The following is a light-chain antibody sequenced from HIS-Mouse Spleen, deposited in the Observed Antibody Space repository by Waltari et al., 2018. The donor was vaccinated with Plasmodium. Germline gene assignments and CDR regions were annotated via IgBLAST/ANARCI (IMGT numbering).Light chain of an antibody. V-gene: IGKV1-9*01. CDR3: QQLNSYPIT. Sequence: DIQLTQSPSFLPASVGDRVTITCRASQGISSYLAWYQQKPAKAPKLLTYAASTLQSGVPSSFSGSGSGTELTLTISSLQPEDFATCYWQQLNSYPITFGGGTKVEIK. J-gene: IGKJ4*01. CDR1: QGISSY. CDR2: AAS.